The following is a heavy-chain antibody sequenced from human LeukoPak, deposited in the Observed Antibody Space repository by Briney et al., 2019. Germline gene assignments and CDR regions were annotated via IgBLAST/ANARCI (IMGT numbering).Heavy chain of an antibody. J-gene: IGHJ4*02. D-gene: IGHD6-13*01. CDR2: ISGSGGST. V-gene: IGHV3-23*01. Sequence: PGGSLRLSCAASGFTFSSYGMSWVRQAPGKGPEWVSGISGSGGSTYYADSVKGRFTISRDNSKNTLYLQMSSLRAEDTAVYYCAKDLGRGYGSSWQSFDYWGQGTLVTVSS. CDR3: AKDLGRGYGSSWQSFDY. CDR1: GFTFSSYG.